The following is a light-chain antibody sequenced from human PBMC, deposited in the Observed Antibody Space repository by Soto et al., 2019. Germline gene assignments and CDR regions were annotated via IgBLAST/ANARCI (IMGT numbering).Light chain of an antibody. CDR3: QQSYRTPPA. CDR2: AAS. V-gene: IGKV1-39*01. CDR1: QSISSY. Sequence: DIQMTQSPSSLSASVGDRVTITCRASQSISSYLNWYQQKPGKAPKLLIYAASSVQSGVPSRFSGRGLGTDFTLTISSLQPEDSATYYCQQSYRTPPAFGQGTKVEIK. J-gene: IGKJ1*01.